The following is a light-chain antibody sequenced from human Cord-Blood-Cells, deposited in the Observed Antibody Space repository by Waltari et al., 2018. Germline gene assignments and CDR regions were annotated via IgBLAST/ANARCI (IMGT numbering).Light chain of an antibody. V-gene: IGKV4-1*01. Sequence: DIVMTQSPDSLAVSLGERATINCKSSQSVLYSSNNKNYLAWYQQKPGQPPKLLIYWASTRESGVHDRFSGSGSVTDFTLTISSLQAEDVAVYYCQQYYSTPLTFGGGTKVEIK. CDR1: QSVLYSSNNKNY. CDR2: WAS. CDR3: QQYYSTPLT. J-gene: IGKJ4*01.